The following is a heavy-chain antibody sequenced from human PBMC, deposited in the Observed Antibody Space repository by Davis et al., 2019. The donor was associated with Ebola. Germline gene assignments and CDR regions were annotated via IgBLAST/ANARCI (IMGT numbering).Heavy chain of an antibody. D-gene: IGHD7-27*01. Sequence: GESLKLSCAASGFTFSSYSMNWVRQAPGKGLEWVSSISSSSSYIYYADSVKGRFTISRDNAKNSLYLQMNSLRAEDTAVYYCARAPTGDSDAFDIWGQGTMVTVSS. J-gene: IGHJ3*02. V-gene: IGHV3-21*01. CDR1: GFTFSSYS. CDR3: ARAPTGDSDAFDI. CDR2: ISSSSSYI.